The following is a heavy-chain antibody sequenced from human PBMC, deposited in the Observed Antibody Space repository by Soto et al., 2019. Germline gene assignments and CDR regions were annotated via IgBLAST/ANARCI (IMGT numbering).Heavy chain of an antibody. CDR1: GYTFTSYG. D-gene: IGHD1-1*01. Sequence: QVHLVQSGAEVKKPGASVKVSCKASGYTFTSYGITWVRQAPGQGLEWMGWIGAHNGNTDYAQKLQGRVIVTRDTSTSTAYMELMSLRSDDTAVYYCARGRYGDYWGQGALVTVSS. CDR2: IGAHNGNT. V-gene: IGHV1-18*01. J-gene: IGHJ4*02. CDR3: ARGRYGDY.